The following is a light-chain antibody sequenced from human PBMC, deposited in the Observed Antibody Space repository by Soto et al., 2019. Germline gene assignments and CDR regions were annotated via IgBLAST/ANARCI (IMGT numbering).Light chain of an antibody. CDR2: DAA. CDR3: QQYVDFPLS. Sequence: DLQLTQSPSSLSASVGDRVTITCQASQDINNFLNWYQQKRGKAPKLLIYDAATLQTGVPSRFSGSGSGTDFTLTISSLQPEDFATYYCQQYVDFPLSFGGGTKVDLK. CDR1: QDINNF. V-gene: IGKV1-33*01. J-gene: IGKJ4*01.